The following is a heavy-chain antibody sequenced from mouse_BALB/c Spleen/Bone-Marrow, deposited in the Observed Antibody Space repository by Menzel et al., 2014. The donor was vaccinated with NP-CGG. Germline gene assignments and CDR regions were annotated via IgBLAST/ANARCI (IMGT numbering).Heavy chain of an antibody. CDR2: IDPANGNT. V-gene: IGHV14-3*02. D-gene: IGHD2-14*01. CDR3: ASYRYAWYFDV. J-gene: IGHJ1*01. CDR1: GFNIKDTY. Sequence: VHVKQSGAELVKPGASVKSSCTASGFNIKDTYMHWVKQRPEQGLEWIGRIDPANGNTKYDPKFQGKATITADTSSNTAYLQPSSLTSEDTAVYYCASYRYAWYFDVWGAGTTVTVSS.